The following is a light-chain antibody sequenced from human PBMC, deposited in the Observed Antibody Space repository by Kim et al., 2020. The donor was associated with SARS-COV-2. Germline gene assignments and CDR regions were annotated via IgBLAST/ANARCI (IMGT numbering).Light chain of an antibody. V-gene: IGLV1-51*01. CDR1: SSNIGNNY. Sequence: GQKVTFSCSGSSSNIGNNYVSGDQQLPGTAPKLLSYDDNKRPSGIPDLFSGSKSGTSTTLGITGLQTGDEADYYCGAWDTSLSAGVFGGGTQLTVL. CDR2: DDN. J-gene: IGLJ2*01. CDR3: GAWDTSLSAGV.